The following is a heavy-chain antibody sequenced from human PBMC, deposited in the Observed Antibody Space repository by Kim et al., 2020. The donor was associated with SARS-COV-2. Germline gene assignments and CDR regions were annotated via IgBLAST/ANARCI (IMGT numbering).Heavy chain of an antibody. Sequence: STTALQSRVTISVDTSKNQFSLKMSSVTAADTAVYYCARAGTSYTYWFDPWGQGTLVTVSS. J-gene: IGHJ5*02. V-gene: IGHV4-59*01. CDR3: ARAGTSYTYWFDP. D-gene: IGHD2-2*01.